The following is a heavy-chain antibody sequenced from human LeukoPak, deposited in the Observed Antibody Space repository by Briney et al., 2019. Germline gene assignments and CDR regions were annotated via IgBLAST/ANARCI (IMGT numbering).Heavy chain of an antibody. J-gene: IGHJ5*02. CDR2: ISYDGSYE. CDR3: ARVLRGDYGWFDP. D-gene: IGHD4-17*01. V-gene: IGHV3-30*03. Sequence: GRSLRLSCAASGFTFSAFGMHWVRQAPVKGLEWVAVISYDGSYEYFADSVKGRFTISRDDAKNSLYLQMNSLRAEDTAVYYCARVLRGDYGWFDPWGQGTLVTVSS. CDR1: GFTFSAFG.